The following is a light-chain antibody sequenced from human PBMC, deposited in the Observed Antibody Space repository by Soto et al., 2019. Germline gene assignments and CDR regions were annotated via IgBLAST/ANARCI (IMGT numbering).Light chain of an antibody. V-gene: IGKV1-5*03. CDR3: QQYSSFSVFT. CDR1: QSINQW. Sequence: DIQMTQFPSTLSASVGDRVIITCRASQSINQWLAWYQQKAGKAPKLLIYQASSLQCGVPSRFSGSGSGTDFTLTISSLQPDDFAAYYCQQYSSFSVFTFGQGTKLEIK. CDR2: QAS. J-gene: IGKJ2*01.